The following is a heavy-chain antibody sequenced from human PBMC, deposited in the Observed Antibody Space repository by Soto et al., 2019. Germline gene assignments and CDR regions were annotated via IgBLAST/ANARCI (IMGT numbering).Heavy chain of an antibody. CDR3: ARQGSSWYYWFDP. Sequence: PGGSLRLSCAASGFTFSSYGMHWVRQAPGKGLEWVAVIYDGSNKYYADSVKGRFTISRDNSKNTLYLQMNSLRAEDTAVYYCARQGSSWYYWFDPWGQGTLVTVS. D-gene: IGHD6-13*01. J-gene: IGHJ5*02. CDR1: GFTFSSYG. V-gene: IGHV3-30*03. CDR2: IYDGSNK.